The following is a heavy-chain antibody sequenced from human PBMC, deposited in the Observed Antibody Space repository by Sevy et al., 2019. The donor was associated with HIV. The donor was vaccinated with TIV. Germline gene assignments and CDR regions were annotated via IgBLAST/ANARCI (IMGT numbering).Heavy chain of an antibody. CDR1: GYTFTGYY. Sequence: ASVKVSCKASGYTFTGYYMHWVRQAPGQGLEWMGWINPNSGGTNYAQKFQGRVTMTRDTSISTAYMELSRLRSDDTAVYYCAREGGDFWSGPYNWFDPWGQGTLVTVSS. V-gene: IGHV1-2*02. CDR2: INPNSGGT. D-gene: IGHD3-3*01. CDR3: AREGGDFWSGPYNWFDP. J-gene: IGHJ5*02.